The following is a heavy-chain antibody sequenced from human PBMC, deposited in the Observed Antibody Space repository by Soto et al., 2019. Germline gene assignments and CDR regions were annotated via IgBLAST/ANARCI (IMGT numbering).Heavy chain of an antibody. D-gene: IGHD3-22*01. CDR3: AKVGFYDSSGYYYYFDY. CDR2: ISGSVGST. CDR1: GFTFITYG. J-gene: IGHJ4*02. V-gene: IGHV3-23*01. Sequence: GGSLRLSCAASGFTFITYGMSWVRQAPGKGLEWVSAISGSVGSTYYADSVKGRFTISRDNSKNTLSLQMNSLRAEDTAVYYCAKVGFYDSSGYYYYFDYWGQGTLVTVSS.